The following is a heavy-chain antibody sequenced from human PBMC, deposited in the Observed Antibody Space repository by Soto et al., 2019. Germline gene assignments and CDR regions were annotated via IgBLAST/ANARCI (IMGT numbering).Heavy chain of an antibody. D-gene: IGHD2-8*01. V-gene: IGHV1-18*01. CDR3: ATNGQPPYYYYGMDV. J-gene: IGHJ6*02. CDR2: ISGYNGDT. Sequence: QGQLVQSGGEVKKPGASVKVSCKASGYTFTRYGISWVRQAPGQGLEWMGWISGYNGDTKYAQKFQGRVTMTVDTATTTAYMELRSLTSDDRAVYYCATNGQPPYYYYGMDVWGQVTTVTVSS. CDR1: GYTFTRYG.